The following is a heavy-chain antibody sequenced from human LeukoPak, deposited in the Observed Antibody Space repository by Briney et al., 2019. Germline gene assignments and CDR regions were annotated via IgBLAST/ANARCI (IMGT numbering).Heavy chain of an antibody. CDR1: GYTFTGYY. CDR2: INPNSGGT. Sequence: ASVKVSCKASGYTFTGYYMHWVRQAPGQGLEWMGWINPNSGGTNYAQKFQGRVTMTRDTSISTAYMELSRLRSDDTAVYYCARGVSMVRGVAHYDYWGQGTLVTVSS. D-gene: IGHD3-10*01. V-gene: IGHV1-2*02. J-gene: IGHJ4*02. CDR3: ARGVSMVRGVAHYDY.